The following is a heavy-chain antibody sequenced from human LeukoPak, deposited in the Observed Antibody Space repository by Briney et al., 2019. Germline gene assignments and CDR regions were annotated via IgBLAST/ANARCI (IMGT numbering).Heavy chain of an antibody. CDR2: IYPGDSDT. D-gene: IGHD3-9*01. CDR1: GYSFTSYW. CDR3: ARLNYYDILTGYYFYY. J-gene: IGHJ4*02. V-gene: IGHV5-51*01. Sequence: AESLMISCKGSGYSFTSYWIGWVRQLPGERVVWLGIIYPGDSDTRYSPSFQGQVSISADESISTAYLQWSSLKASDTAMYYCARLNYYDILTGYYFYYWGQGTLVTVSS.